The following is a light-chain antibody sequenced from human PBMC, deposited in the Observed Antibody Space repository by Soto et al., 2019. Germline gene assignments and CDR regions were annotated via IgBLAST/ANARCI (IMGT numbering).Light chain of an antibody. CDR2: LAS. J-gene: IGKJ5*01. CDR1: QSLLQSNGNNH. V-gene: IGKV2-28*01. CDR3: LQAAQRPLT. Sequence: DIVLTQSPLSLPVTPGEPASISCRSSQSLLQSNGNNHVDWYLQRPGQSPQLLLYLASSRASGVPVRCSGSGSGTKFSLEISRVEAEDVGVCYCLQAAQRPLTFGQGTRLEIK.